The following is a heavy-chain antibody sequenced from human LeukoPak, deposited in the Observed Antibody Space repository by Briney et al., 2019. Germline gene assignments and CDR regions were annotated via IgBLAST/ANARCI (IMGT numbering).Heavy chain of an antibody. D-gene: IGHD3-10*01. Sequence: GGSLRLSCAASGFTFSSYSMNWVRQTPGKGLEWVSSISATSSYIYYADSARGRFTISRDNAQNSLYLQMNSLRAEDTAVYYCARDGMGGIKAFDIWGQGTMVTVSS. CDR3: ARDGMGGIKAFDI. J-gene: IGHJ3*02. V-gene: IGHV3-21*01. CDR2: ISATSSYI. CDR1: GFTFSSYS.